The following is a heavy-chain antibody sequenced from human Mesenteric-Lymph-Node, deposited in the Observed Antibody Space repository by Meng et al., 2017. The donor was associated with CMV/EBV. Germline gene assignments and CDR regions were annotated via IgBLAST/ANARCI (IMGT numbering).Heavy chain of an antibody. CDR2: ISGSGNT. V-gene: IGHV3-23*01. CDR3: AKDIVVVPAVPSDFDY. D-gene: IGHD2-2*01. CDR1: GFTFSSYA. J-gene: IGHJ4*02. Sequence: GESLKISCAASGFTFSSYAMHWVRQAPSKGLEWVSAISGSGNTYYADSVKGRFTISRDNSKNTLYVQMSNLRAEDTALYYCAKDIVVVPAVPSDFDYWGQGTLVTVSS.